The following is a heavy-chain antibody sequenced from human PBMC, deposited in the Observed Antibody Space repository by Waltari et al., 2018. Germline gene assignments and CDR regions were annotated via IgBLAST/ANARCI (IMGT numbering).Heavy chain of an antibody. D-gene: IGHD4-17*01. J-gene: IGHJ1*01. CDR2: IYYSGST. CDR1: GGSISSHS. V-gene: IGHV4-59*11. CDR3: ARGTTVTTSAFQH. Sequence: QVQLQESGPGLVKPSETLSLTCTVSGGSISSHSWRWIRQPPGKGLEWIGYIYYSGSTNYNPSLKSRVTISVDTSKNQFSLKLSSVTAADTAVYYCARGTTVTTSAFQHWGQGTLVTVSS.